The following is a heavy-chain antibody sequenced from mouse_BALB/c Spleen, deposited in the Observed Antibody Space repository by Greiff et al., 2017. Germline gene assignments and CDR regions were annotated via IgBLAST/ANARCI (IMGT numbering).Heavy chain of an antibody. J-gene: IGHJ4*01. V-gene: IGHV1-15*01. CDR1: GYTFTDYE. CDR2: IDPETGGT. CDR3: TRWGLPLYAMDC. Sequence: QVQLKQSGAELVRPGASVTLSCKASGYTFTDYEMHWVKQTPVHGLEWIGAIDPETGGTAYNQKFKGKATLTADKSSSTAYMELRSLTSEDSAVYYCTRWGLPLYAMDCWSQGTSVTVSS. D-gene: IGHD2-2*01.